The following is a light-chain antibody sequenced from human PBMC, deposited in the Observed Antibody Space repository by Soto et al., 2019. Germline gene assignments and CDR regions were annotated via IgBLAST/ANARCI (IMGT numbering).Light chain of an antibody. V-gene: IGLV2-14*03. Sequence: QSALTQPDSVSGSPGQSVAISCTAASSDIGNYNYVSWYQQRPGKVPKLIIHDVSDRPSGVSDRFSGSKSGNTASLTISGLQDEDEADYYCSSYTSTSTYVFGTGTKVTVL. CDR1: SSDIGNYNY. CDR2: DVS. CDR3: SSYTSTSTYV. J-gene: IGLJ1*01.